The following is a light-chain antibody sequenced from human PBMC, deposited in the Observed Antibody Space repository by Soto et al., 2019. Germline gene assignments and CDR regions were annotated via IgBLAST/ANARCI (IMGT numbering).Light chain of an antibody. J-gene: IGKJ4*01. V-gene: IGKV3-15*01. CDR1: QSVNSN. CDR2: GAS. Sequence: EIVMTQSPPTLSLSPGDGATLSCRASQSVNSNLAWYQQKPGQAPRLLIYGASRRAMHIPARFSGSGSGTEFSLTISGLQSQEYAVYYCRQHDTGPPLTFGGGTKV. CDR3: RQHDTGPPLT.